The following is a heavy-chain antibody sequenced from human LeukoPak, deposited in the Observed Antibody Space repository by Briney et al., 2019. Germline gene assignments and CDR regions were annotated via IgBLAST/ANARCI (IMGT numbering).Heavy chain of an antibody. V-gene: IGHV1-69*13. CDR1: GGTFISYA. D-gene: IGHD5-24*01. Sequence: ASVKVSCKASGGTFISYAISWVRQAPGQGLEWMGGIIPIFGTANYAQKFQGRVTITADESTSTAYMELSSLRSEDTAVYYCARDRDGYNCFDYWGQGTLVTVSS. J-gene: IGHJ4*02. CDR2: IIPIFGTA. CDR3: ARDRDGYNCFDY.